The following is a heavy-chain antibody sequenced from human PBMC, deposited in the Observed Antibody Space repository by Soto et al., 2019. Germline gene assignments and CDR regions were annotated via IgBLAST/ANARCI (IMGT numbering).Heavy chain of an antibody. D-gene: IGHD2-8*01. CDR2: ISGSGGST. CDR3: AKVIQMAYEQSGVY. V-gene: IGHV3-23*01. J-gene: IGHJ4*02. CDR1: GFTFSSYA. Sequence: GGSLRLSCAASGFTFSSYAMSWVRQAPGKGLEWVSAISGSGGSTYYADSVKGRFTISRDNSKNTLYLQMNSLRAEDTAVYYCAKVIQMAYEQSGVYWGQGTLVTVSS.